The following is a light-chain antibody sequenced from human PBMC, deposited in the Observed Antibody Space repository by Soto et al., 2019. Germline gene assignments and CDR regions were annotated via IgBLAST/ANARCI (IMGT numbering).Light chain of an antibody. CDR1: QSVSNNY. J-gene: IGKJ1*01. CDR3: QQYGSSPQT. Sequence: EIVLTQAPGTLSLSPGEGATLSCRASQSVSNNYLAWYQQKPGQAPRLLIYGASSRATGIPDRFSGSGSGTDFTLTISRLEPEDFAVYYCQQYGSSPQTFGQGTRWIS. V-gene: IGKV3-20*01. CDR2: GAS.